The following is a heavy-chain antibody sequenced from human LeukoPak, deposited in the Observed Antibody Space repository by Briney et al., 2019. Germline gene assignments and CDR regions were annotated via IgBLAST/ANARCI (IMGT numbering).Heavy chain of an antibody. Sequence: ASVKVTCKASGYTFTSYGISWVRQAPGQGLEWMGWMNPNSGNTGYAQKFQGRVTMTRNTSISTAYMELSSLRSEDTAVYYCARGAYYDSSELGYWGQGTLVTVS. CDR2: MNPNSGNT. J-gene: IGHJ4*02. CDR3: ARGAYYDSSELGY. V-gene: IGHV1-8*02. D-gene: IGHD3-22*01. CDR1: GYTFTSYG.